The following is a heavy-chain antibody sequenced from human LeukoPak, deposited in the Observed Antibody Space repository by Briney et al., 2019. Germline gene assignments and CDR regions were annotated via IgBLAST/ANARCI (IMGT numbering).Heavy chain of an antibody. CDR3: ARAKACSSTTCPSDI. V-gene: IGHV3-20*04. CDR1: GFTFHDYG. Sequence: GGSLRLSCAASGFTFHDYGMTWVRQVPGKGLEWVSGINWNSGNTGYAGSVKGRFTISRDNAKNSLYLQMNDLRAEDTALYYCARAKACSSTTCPSDIWGLGTMVTVSS. CDR2: INWNSGNT. J-gene: IGHJ3*02. D-gene: IGHD2-2*01.